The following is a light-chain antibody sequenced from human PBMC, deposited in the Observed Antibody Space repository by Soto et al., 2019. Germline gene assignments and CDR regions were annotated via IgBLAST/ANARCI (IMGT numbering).Light chain of an antibody. J-gene: IGKJ1*01. V-gene: IGKV3-15*01. CDR1: QSVRTS. Sequence: IVMTRSTATLSVSPGERATLSCRASQSVRTSLAWYQHKPGQAPRLLIYGASTRATDVPARFSGSGSGTEFTLTISSLQSEDFAEYHCQQYNNWPQTFGQGTKV. CDR3: QQYNNWPQT. CDR2: GAS.